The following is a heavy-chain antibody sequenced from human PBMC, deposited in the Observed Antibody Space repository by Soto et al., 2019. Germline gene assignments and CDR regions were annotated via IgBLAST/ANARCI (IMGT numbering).Heavy chain of an antibody. D-gene: IGHD7-27*01. CDR1: GFILNNYA. Sequence: VQLLESGGDLVQPGGSLRLSCVASGFILNNYAMSWVRQAPGKGLEWVSTIGGTDGDSDGVPWYEDSVKGRFAISRASSANTLLLHLDSLRAEDSAIYCCLKRGRNWGAFDLWGPGTTVGFSS. CDR2: IGGTDGDSDGVP. J-gene: IGHJ3*01. V-gene: IGHV3-23*01. CDR3: LKRGRNWGAFDL.